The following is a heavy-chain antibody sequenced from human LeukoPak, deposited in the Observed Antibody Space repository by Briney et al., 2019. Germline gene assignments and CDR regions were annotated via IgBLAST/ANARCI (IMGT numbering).Heavy chain of an antibody. V-gene: IGHV3-49*04. CDR1: GFTPDDYA. CDR2: IRRKANGETK. J-gene: IGHJ4*02. CDR3: TSGLYYDSGSDLFDY. D-gene: IGHD3-3*01. Sequence: GGSLRLSCAPSGFTPDDYAMSWVPQAPEGGGEWVGFIRRKANGETKEYAAYVKGRFTISRDDSKSIAYLQMNSLKTEDTAVYYCTSGLYYDSGSDLFDYWGQGTLVTVSS.